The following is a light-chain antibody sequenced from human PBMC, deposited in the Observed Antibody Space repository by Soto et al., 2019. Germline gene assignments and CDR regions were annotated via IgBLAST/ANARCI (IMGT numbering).Light chain of an antibody. V-gene: IGLV2-23*02. CDR2: EVS. J-gene: IGLJ3*02. CDR1: SSDVGSYNL. CDR3: CSYAGSSTCGV. Sequence: QSALTQPASVSGSPGQSITISCTGTSSDVGSYNLVSWYQQHPGKAPKLMIYEVSKRPSGVSNRFSGSKSGNTASLTISGLQAEDEADYYCCSYAGSSTCGVFGGGTKVTVL.